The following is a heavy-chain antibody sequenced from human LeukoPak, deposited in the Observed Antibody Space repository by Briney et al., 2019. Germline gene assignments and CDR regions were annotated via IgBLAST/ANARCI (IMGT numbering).Heavy chain of an antibody. CDR3: AKETAADSGAFDI. CDR1: GFTFDDYA. J-gene: IGHJ3*02. V-gene: IGHV3-9*03. Sequence: SLRLSCAASGFTFDDYAMHWVRQAPGKGLEWGSGISWNSGSIGYADSVKGRFTISRDNAKSSLYLQMNSLRAEDMALYYCAKETAADSGAFDIWGQGTIVTVSS. D-gene: IGHD3-10*01. CDR2: ISWNSGSI.